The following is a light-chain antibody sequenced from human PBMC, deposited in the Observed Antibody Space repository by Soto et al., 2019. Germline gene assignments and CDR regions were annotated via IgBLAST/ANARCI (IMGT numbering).Light chain of an antibody. CDR1: QSVSSY. CDR3: QQNYNAPQT. V-gene: IGKV1-39*01. J-gene: IGKJ1*01. CDR2: AAS. Sequence: DIQMTQSPSSLSASVGDRVTITCRASQSVSSYLSWYQHRPGEAPKLLIYAASSLQSGVPSRFSGSGSGTDFTLTISSLQPEDFATYSCQQNYNAPQTFGQGTKVDIK.